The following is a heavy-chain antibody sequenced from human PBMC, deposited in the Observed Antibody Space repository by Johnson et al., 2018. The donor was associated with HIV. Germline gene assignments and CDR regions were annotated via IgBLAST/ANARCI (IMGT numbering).Heavy chain of an antibody. CDR2: VNWNGDST. CDR1: GLNFSDYS. D-gene: IGHD3-22*01. CDR3: ARRSGITMISGDAFDI. V-gene: IGHV3-20*04. Sequence: EVLLLESGGGVVQPGRSMRLSCAASGLNFSDYSMHWVRQAPGKGLEWVSGVNWNGDSTGYADSVKGRFTISRDNAKNSLYLQMNSLRAEDTALYYCARRSGITMISGDAFDIWGQGTMVTVSS. J-gene: IGHJ3*02.